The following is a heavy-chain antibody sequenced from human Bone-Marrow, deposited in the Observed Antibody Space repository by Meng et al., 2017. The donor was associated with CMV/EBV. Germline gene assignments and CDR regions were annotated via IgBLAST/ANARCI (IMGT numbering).Heavy chain of an antibody. V-gene: IGHV1-69*05. J-gene: IGHJ3*02. CDR2: IIPIFGTA. CDR3: AADRGNQQLTSGAFDI. CDR1: GGTFSSYA. Sequence: VKVSCKASGGTFSSYAISWVRQAPGQGLEWMGGIIPIFGTANYAQKFQERVTITRDMSTSTAYMELSSLRSEDTAVYYCAADRGNQQLTSGAFDIWGQGTMVTVSS. D-gene: IGHD2-2*01.